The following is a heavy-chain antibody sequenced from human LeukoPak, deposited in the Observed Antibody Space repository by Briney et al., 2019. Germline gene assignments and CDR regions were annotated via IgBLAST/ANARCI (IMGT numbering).Heavy chain of an antibody. Sequence: SVKVSCKASGGTFSSYAISWVRQAPGQGLEWMGGIIPIFGTANYAQKFQGRVTITADESTSTAYMELSSLRSEDTAVYYCARDNRPYHYYYGMDVWGKGTTVTVSS. CDR1: GGTFSSYA. CDR3: ARDNRPYHYYYGMDV. J-gene: IGHJ6*04. D-gene: IGHD2/OR15-2a*01. V-gene: IGHV1-69*01. CDR2: IIPIFGTA.